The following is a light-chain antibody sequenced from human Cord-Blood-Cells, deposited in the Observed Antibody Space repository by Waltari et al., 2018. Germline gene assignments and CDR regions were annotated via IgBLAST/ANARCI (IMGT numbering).Light chain of an antibody. V-gene: IGLV2-23*01. CDR1: SSDVGSYNL. CDR2: EGS. J-gene: IGLJ3*02. CDR3: CSYAGSRV. Sequence: QSALTQPASVSGSPGQSITISCTGTSSDVGSYNLVSWYQQPPGKAPKLMIYEGSKRPSGVSTRFSGSKSGNTASLTISGLQAEDEADYYCCSYAGSRVFGGGTKLTVL.